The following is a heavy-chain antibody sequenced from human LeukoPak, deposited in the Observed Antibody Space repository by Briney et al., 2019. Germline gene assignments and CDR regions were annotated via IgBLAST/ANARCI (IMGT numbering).Heavy chain of an antibody. D-gene: IGHD3-9*01. Sequence: SETLSLTCTGSGGSISSYYWSWIRQPPGKGLEWIGYIYYSGSTNYNPSLKSRATISVDTSKNQFSLKLSSVTAADTAVYYCARQAEHYDILTGYSQRGGYYNYYYMDVWGKGTTVTVSS. CDR3: ARQAEHYDILTGYSQRGGYYNYYYMDV. J-gene: IGHJ6*03. CDR1: GGSISSYY. CDR2: IYYSGST. V-gene: IGHV4-59*08.